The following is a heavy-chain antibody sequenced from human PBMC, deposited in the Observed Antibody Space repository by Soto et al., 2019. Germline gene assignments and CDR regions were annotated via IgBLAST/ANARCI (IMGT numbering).Heavy chain of an antibody. Sequence: GGSLRLSCAASGFTFSSYAMSWVRQAPGKGLEWVSAISGSGGSTYYADSVKGRFTISRDNSKNTLYLQMNSLRAEDTAVYYCAKEYVLIAVAADPYYFDYWGQGTLVTVSS. CDR2: ISGSGGST. CDR3: AKEYVLIAVAADPYYFDY. J-gene: IGHJ4*02. D-gene: IGHD6-19*01. V-gene: IGHV3-23*01. CDR1: GFTFSSYA.